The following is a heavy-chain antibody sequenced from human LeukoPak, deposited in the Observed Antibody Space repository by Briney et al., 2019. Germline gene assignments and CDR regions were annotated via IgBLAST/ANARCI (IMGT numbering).Heavy chain of an antibody. J-gene: IGHJ4*02. V-gene: IGHV1-3*01. Sequence: ASVKVSCKASGYTFTSYSMHWMRQAPGQRLEWMGWINAGSGYISYSQKFQGRVAISADTPASTAYMELSSLRSEDTAVYFCVRDRGGATTVYWGQGTLVTVSS. CDR2: INAGSGYI. D-gene: IGHD1-26*01. CDR3: VRDRGGATTVY. CDR1: GYTFTSYS.